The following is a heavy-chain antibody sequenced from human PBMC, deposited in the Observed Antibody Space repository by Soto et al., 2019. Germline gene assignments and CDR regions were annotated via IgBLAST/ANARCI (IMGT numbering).Heavy chain of an antibody. CDR3: AKDEASYSNLLFDY. CDR2: ISYDGSNK. CDR1: GFTFSSYG. V-gene: IGHV3-30*18. J-gene: IGHJ4*02. Sequence: GGSLRLSCAASGFTFSSYGMHWVRQAPGKGLEWVAVISYDGSNKYYADSVKGRFTISRDNSKNTLYLQMNSLRAEDTAVYYCAKDEASYSNLLFDYWGQGTLVTVSS. D-gene: IGHD4-4*01.